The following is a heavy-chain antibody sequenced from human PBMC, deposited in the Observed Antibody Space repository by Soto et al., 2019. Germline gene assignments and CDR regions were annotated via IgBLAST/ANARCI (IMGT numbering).Heavy chain of an antibody. CDR2: IYYSGST. V-gene: IGHV4-39*01. CDR3: ARRVVVVVAATQNYYYYMDV. CDR1: GGSISSSSYY. D-gene: IGHD2-15*01. J-gene: IGHJ6*03. Sequence: SETLSLTCTVSGGSISSSSYYWGWIRQPPGKGLEWIGSIYYSGSTYYNPSPKSRVTISVDTSKNQFSLKLSSVTAADTAVYYCARRVVVVVAATQNYYYYMDVWGKGTTVTVSS.